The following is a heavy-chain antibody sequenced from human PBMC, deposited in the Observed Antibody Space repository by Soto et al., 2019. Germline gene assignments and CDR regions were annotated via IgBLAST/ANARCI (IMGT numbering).Heavy chain of an antibody. CDR1: GFTFSSYS. D-gene: IGHD3-16*02. CDR2: ISSSSSYI. CDR3: ARGGYDYIWGSYRYSDYFDY. J-gene: IGHJ4*02. Sequence: GGSLRLSCAASGFTFSSYSMNWVRQAPGKGLEWVSSISSSSSYIYYADSVKGRFTISRDNAKNSLYLQMNSLRAEDTAVYYCARGGYDYIWGSYRYSDYFDYWGQGTLVTVSS. V-gene: IGHV3-21*01.